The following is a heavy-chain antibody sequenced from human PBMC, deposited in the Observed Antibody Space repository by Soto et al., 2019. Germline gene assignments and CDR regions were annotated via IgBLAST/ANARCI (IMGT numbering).Heavy chain of an antibody. Sequence: QVQLVQSGAEVKKPGASVKVSCKASGYTFTSYGISWVRQAPGQGLEWMGGIIPIFGTANYAQKFQGRVTITADESTSSAYMELSSLRSEDTAVYYCARVEYPRGYFQHWGQGTLVTVSS. J-gene: IGHJ1*01. CDR2: IIPIFGTA. V-gene: IGHV1-69*13. CDR3: ARVEYPRGYFQH. D-gene: IGHD3-10*01. CDR1: GYTFTSYG.